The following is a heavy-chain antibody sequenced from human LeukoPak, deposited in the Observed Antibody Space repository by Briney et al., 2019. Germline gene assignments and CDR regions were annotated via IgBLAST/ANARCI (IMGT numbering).Heavy chain of an antibody. Sequence: ASVNVSCKASGYRFTSFGVSWVRQAPGQGLEWLGWISTFTGITHYAEKFQDRVRMTADTSTTTAYMELRSLRSDDTAVYYCARDADSSGWHDAFDIWGQGTMVTVSS. CDR1: GYRFTSFG. D-gene: IGHD6-19*01. CDR3: ARDADSSGWHDAFDI. J-gene: IGHJ3*02. V-gene: IGHV1-18*01. CDR2: ISTFTGIT.